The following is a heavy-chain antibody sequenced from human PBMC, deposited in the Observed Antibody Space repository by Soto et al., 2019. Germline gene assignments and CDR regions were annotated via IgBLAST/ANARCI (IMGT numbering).Heavy chain of an antibody. Sequence: NPSETLSLTCNVSGGPIKTGDYYWNWIRQPPGKGLEWIGYVFYSGATNYSPSLKSRAAISMDTSKNQFSLKLSSVTAADTAVYYCARGHYDFWSGYRTSFYYYGMDVWGQGTTVTVSS. V-gene: IGHV4-30-4*01. CDR2: VFYSGAT. J-gene: IGHJ6*02. CDR3: ARGHYDFWSGYRTSFYYYGMDV. CDR1: GGPIKTGDYY. D-gene: IGHD3-3*01.